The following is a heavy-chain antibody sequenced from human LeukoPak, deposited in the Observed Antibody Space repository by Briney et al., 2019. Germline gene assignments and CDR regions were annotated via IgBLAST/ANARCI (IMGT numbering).Heavy chain of an antibody. CDR3: VRGYSYGYRFDY. J-gene: IGHJ4*02. V-gene: IGHV3-9*01. Sequence: PGGSLRLSCAASGFTFSSYEMNWVRQAPGKGLEWVSGISWNSGSIGYADSVKGRFTISRDNAKNSLYLQMNSLRAEDTALYYCVRGYSYGYRFDYWGQGTLVTVSS. D-gene: IGHD5-18*01. CDR1: GFTFSSYE. CDR2: ISWNSGSI.